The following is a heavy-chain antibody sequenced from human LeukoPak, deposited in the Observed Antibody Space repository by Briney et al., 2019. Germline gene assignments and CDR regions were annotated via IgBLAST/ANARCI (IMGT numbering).Heavy chain of an antibody. D-gene: IGHD3-10*01. CDR2: IWYDGSNK. V-gene: IGHV3-33*01. CDR1: GFTFRRYG. CDR3: ARPYYYGSGSYYPLDY. Sequence: GGSLRLSCAASGFTFRRYGMHWVRQAPGKGLEWVAVIWYDGSNKYYADSVKGRFTISRDNSKSTVSLQMNSLRAEDTAVYYCARPYYYGSGSYYPLDYWGQGTLVTVSS. J-gene: IGHJ4*02.